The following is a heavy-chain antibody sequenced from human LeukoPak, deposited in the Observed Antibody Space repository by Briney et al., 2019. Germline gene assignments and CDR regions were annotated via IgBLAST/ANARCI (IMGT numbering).Heavy chain of an antibody. CDR2: INHSGST. Sequence: SETLSLTCAVYGGSFSGYYWSWIRQPPGKGLEWIGEINHSGSTNYNPSLKGRVTISVDTSKNQFSLKLSSVTAADTAVYYCATIVGATESNFDYWGQGTLVTVSS. D-gene: IGHD1-26*01. V-gene: IGHV4-34*01. J-gene: IGHJ4*02. CDR1: GGSFSGYY. CDR3: ATIVGATESNFDY.